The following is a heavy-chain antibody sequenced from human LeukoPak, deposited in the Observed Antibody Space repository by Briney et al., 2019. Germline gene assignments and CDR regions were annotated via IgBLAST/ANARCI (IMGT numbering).Heavy chain of an antibody. Sequence: PGGSLRLSCAASGFTFSSYGMHWVRQAPGKGLEWVAVISYDGSNKYYADSVKGRFTISRDNSKNTLYLQMNSLRAEDTAVYYCAREVDAVTASADAFDIWGQGTMVTVSS. V-gene: IGHV3-30*03. D-gene: IGHD2-21*02. CDR1: GFTFSSYG. CDR2: ISYDGSNK. J-gene: IGHJ3*02. CDR3: AREVDAVTASADAFDI.